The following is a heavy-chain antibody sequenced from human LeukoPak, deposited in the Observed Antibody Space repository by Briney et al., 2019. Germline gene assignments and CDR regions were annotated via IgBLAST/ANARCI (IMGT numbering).Heavy chain of an antibody. V-gene: IGHV4-59*01. CDR1: GGSISSYY. CDR2: IYYSGST. J-gene: IGHJ5*02. D-gene: IGHD3-22*01. CDR3: ARVYRGAYYDSSGWWFDP. Sequence: SETLSLTCTVSGGSISSYYWSWIRQPPGKGLEWIGYIYYSGSTNYNPSLKSRVTISVDTSKNQFSLKLSSVTAADTAVYYCARVYRGAYYDSSGWWFDPWGQGTLVTVSS.